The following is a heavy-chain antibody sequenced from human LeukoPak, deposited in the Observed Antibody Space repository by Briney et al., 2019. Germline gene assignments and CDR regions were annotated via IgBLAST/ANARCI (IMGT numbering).Heavy chain of an antibody. V-gene: IGHV4-59*01. CDR2: IYYSGST. J-gene: IGHJ4*02. CDR1: GGSISSYH. Sequence: SETLSLTCTVSGGSISSYHWSWIRQPPGKGLEWIGYIYYSGSTNYNPSLKSRVTISVDTSKNQFSLKLSSVTAADTAVYYCARAYKSAAAGADFDYWGQGTLVTVSS. CDR3: ARAYKSAAAGADFDY. D-gene: IGHD6-13*01.